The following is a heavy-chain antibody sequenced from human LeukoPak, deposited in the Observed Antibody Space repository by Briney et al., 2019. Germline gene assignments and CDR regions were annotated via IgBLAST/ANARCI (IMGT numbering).Heavy chain of an antibody. CDR1: GGSFSGYY. CDR2: INHSGST. J-gene: IGHJ6*03. Sequence: PSETLSLTCAVYGGSFSGYYWSWIRQPPGKGLEWIGEINHSGSTNYNPSLKSRVTISVDTSKNQFSLKLSSVTAADTAVYYCARLRRQWLAPRDYYYYYMDVWGKGTAVTVSS. V-gene: IGHV4-34*01. D-gene: IGHD6-19*01. CDR3: ARLRRQWLAPRDYYYYYMDV.